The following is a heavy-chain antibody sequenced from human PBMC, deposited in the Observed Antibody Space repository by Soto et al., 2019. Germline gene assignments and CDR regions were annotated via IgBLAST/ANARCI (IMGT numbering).Heavy chain of an antibody. CDR2: ISSTGGST. D-gene: IGHD3-22*01. V-gene: IGHV3-23*01. Sequence: PGGSLRLSCAASGFTFSSYVMSWVRQTPGKGLEWVSAISSTGGSTNYADSVKGRFTISRDNSKNTVYMQMNSLRAEDTAVYYCAKGERFDSSGYYYKDAFDTWGQGTMVTVSS. CDR1: GFTFSSYV. J-gene: IGHJ3*02. CDR3: AKGERFDSSGYYYKDAFDT.